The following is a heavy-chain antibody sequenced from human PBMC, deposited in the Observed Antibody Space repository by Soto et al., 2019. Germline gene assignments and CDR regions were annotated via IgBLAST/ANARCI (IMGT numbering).Heavy chain of an antibody. V-gene: IGHV1-46*01. D-gene: IGHD3-3*01. CDR3: VSLIGVDTLGDY. J-gene: IGHJ4*02. CDR2: IDPDGGST. Sequence: GASVKVSCKASGYTFTSYFMHWVRQAPGQGPEWMGIIDPDGGSTSYAQKFQGRVTMTTDTSTSTGYVELSSLRSEDTAAYYCVSLIGVDTLGDYWGQGTLVTVSS. CDR1: GYTFTSYF.